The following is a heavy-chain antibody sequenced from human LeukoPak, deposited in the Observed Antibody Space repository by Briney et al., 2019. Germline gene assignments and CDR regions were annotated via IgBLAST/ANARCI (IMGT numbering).Heavy chain of an antibody. D-gene: IGHD6-19*01. CDR3: ARDLTYSSGWSYFAY. Sequence: GGSLRLSCAASGFTFSSYGMHWVRQAPGKGLEWVAVIWYDGSTKYYADSVKGRFTISRDNSKNTLYLQMNSLRAEDTAVYSCARDLTYSSGWSYFAYWGQGTLVTVSS. CDR1: GFTFSSYG. CDR2: IWYDGSTK. J-gene: IGHJ4*02. V-gene: IGHV3-33*01.